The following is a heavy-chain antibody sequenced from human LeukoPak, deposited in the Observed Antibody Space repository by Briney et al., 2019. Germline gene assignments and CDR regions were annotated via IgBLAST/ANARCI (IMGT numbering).Heavy chain of an antibody. CDR3: AREGPIAARLGYFDY. V-gene: IGHV3-30*03. J-gene: IGHJ4*02. CDR2: ISYDGSNK. D-gene: IGHD6-6*01. CDR1: GFTFSSYG. Sequence: GRSLRLSCAASGFTFSSYGMHWVRQAPGKGLEWVAVISYDGSNKYYADSVKGRFTISRDNSKNTLYLQMNSLRAEDTAVYYCAREGPIAARLGYFDYWGQGTLVTVSS.